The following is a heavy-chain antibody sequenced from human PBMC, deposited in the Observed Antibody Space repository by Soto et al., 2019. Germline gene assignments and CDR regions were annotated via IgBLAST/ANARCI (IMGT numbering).Heavy chain of an antibody. D-gene: IGHD2-15*01. CDR2: ISYDGSNK. J-gene: IGHJ4*02. CDR1: GFTFSSYG. Sequence: GGSLRLSCAASGFTFSSYGMHWVRQAPGKGLEWVAVISYDGSNKYYADSVKGRFTISRDNSKNTLYLQMNSLRAEDTAVYYCAKDPYCSGGSCQDLRIFDYWGQGTLVTVSS. V-gene: IGHV3-30*18. CDR3: AKDPYCSGGSCQDLRIFDY.